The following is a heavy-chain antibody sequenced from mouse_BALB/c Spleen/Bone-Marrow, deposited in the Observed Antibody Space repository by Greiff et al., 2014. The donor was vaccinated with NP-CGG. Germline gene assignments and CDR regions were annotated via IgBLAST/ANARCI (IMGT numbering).Heavy chain of an antibody. V-gene: IGHV1-47*01. Sequence: QVQLKESGAELVKPGASVKMSCKAFGYTFTTYSIDWVKQNPGQGLEWIGNFHPYNDDTNYNEKFKGKAKLTVEKSSSTVYLELSRLTSDDSAVCYCARNDGYYGFDYWGQGTTLTVSS. CDR1: GYTFTTYS. CDR2: FHPYNDDT. D-gene: IGHD2-3*01. CDR3: ARNDGYYGFDY. J-gene: IGHJ2*01.